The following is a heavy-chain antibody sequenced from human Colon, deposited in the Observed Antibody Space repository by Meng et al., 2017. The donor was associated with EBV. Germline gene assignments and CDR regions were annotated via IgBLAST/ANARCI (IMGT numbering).Heavy chain of an antibody. CDR3: TRAHDYLGVSGHLTIFEY. Sequence: QVQLVQSGYEWKKPGASVKVSCKASGYSFAGYNLNWVRQAPGQGLEWMGWINTNTGDPTYAQGFTGRFVFSLDTSVSTAYLQISGLKAEDTATYFCTRAHDYLGVSGHLTIFEYWGQGTLVTVAS. V-gene: IGHV7-4-1*02. J-gene: IGHJ4*02. CDR2: INTNTGDP. D-gene: IGHD3-16*01. CDR1: GYSFAGYN.